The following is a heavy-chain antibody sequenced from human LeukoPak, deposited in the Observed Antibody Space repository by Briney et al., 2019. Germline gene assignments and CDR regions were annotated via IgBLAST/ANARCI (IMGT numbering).Heavy chain of an antibody. CDR1: GSSFSTYC. V-gene: IGHV3-30*03. D-gene: IGHD3-10*01. CDR3: ADYGSVSYFAY. Sequence: AGSMSLSWAASGSSFSTYCTHWVRQPPGKGLEWVELISYEGRNKHYADFAKERLHNSRDNPKNTLYLQMNSLRAEDTAVFYCADYGSVSYFAYRGEGGMV. J-gene: IGHJ4*02. CDR2: ISYEGRNK.